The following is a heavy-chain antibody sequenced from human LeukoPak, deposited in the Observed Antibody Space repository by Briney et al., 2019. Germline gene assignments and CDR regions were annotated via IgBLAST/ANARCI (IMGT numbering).Heavy chain of an antibody. J-gene: IGHJ4*02. Sequence: SETLSLTCTVSGGSISSYYWSWIRQPPGKGLGWIGYIYYSGSTNYKPSLKSRVTISVDTSKNQFSLKLSSVTAADTAVYYCARAEINDYSRYWGQGIPVIVSS. D-gene: IGHD4-11*01. V-gene: IGHV4-59*08. CDR2: IYYSGST. CDR3: ARAEINDYSRY. CDR1: GGSISSYY.